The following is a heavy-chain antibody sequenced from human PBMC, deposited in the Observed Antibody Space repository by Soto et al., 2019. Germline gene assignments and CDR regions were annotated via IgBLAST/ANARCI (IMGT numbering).Heavy chain of an antibody. D-gene: IGHD4-17*01. CDR1: GGSISSYY. Sequence: SETLSLTCTVSGGSISSYYWSWIRQPPGKGLEWIGYIYYSGSTNYNPSLKSRVTISVDTSKNQFSLKLSSVAAADTAVYYCARGYGDCELDYWGQGTLVTVSS. V-gene: IGHV4-59*01. CDR3: ARGYGDCELDY. J-gene: IGHJ4*02. CDR2: IYYSGST.